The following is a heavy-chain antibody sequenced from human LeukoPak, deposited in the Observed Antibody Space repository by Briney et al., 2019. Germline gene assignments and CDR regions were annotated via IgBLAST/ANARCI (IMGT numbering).Heavy chain of an antibody. CDR1: GGSISSYY. V-gene: IGHV4-4*07. Sequence: PSETLSLTCTVSGGSISSYYWSWIRQPPGKGLEWIGRIYTSGSTNYNPSLKSRVTMSVDTSKNQFSLKLSSVTAADTAVYYCARDRGYGGENYFDYWGQGTLVTVSS. D-gene: IGHD3-10*01. CDR3: ARDRGYGGENYFDY. CDR2: IYTSGST. J-gene: IGHJ4*02.